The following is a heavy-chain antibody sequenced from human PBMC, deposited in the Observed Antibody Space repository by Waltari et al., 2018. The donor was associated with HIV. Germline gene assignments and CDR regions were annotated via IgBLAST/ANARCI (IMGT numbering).Heavy chain of an antibody. CDR1: GYPFITHH. J-gene: IGHJ4*02. V-gene: IGHV1-18*01. CDR3: TRGNIWGSYRYFDY. Sequence: QIRLFQSDHVVRKPGASVTISCPTAGYPFITHHVTWVRQSLGQRLDWMGGITRYTANSNYTRESQGRVTLTTDAAAATAYLELRDLRPDDTAMYFCTRGNIWGSYRYFDYWGPGTLVTVS. D-gene: IGHD3-16*02. CDR2: ITRYTANS.